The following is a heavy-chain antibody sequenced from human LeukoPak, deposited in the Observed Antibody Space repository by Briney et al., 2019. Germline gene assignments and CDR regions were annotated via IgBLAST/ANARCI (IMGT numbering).Heavy chain of an antibody. D-gene: IGHD1-26*01. V-gene: IGHV5-51*01. CDR3: ARGRGSYANWFDP. J-gene: IGHJ5*02. CDR2: IYPGDSDT. CDR1: RYNFTSYW. Sequence: GASLQISCKGSRYNFTSYWIGWARQLPGKGLEWMGIIYPGDSDTRYSPSFQGQVTISADKSISTAYLQWSSLKASDTAMYYCARGRGSYANWFDPWGQGTLVTVSS.